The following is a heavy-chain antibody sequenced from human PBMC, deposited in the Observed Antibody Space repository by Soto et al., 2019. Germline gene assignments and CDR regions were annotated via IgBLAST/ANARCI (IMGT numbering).Heavy chain of an antibody. CDR1: GYSITSYW. D-gene: IGHD6-13*01. CDR3: ARHAIAAQDNWFDP. Sequence: GESLKISCKGAGYSITSYWIGWVRQLPGKGLEWMGIIYPGDSDTRYSPSFQGQVTISADKSISTAYLQWSSLKASDTAMYYCARHAIAAQDNWFDPWGQGTLVTVSS. CDR2: IYPGDSDT. V-gene: IGHV5-51*01. J-gene: IGHJ5*02.